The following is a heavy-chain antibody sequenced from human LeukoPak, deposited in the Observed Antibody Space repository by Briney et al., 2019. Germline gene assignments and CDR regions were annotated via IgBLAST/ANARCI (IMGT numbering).Heavy chain of an antibody. J-gene: IGHJ4*02. CDR3: AREVDYGDYVDY. CDR2: ISSSGGTI. Sequence: GGSLRLSCAASGFTFSSYEMNWVRQAPGKGLEWVSYISSSGGTIYYADSVKGRFTISRDNAKNSLYLQMNSLRAEDTAVYYCAREVDYGDYVDYWGQGTLVTVSS. CDR1: GFTFSSYE. V-gene: IGHV3-48*03. D-gene: IGHD4-17*01.